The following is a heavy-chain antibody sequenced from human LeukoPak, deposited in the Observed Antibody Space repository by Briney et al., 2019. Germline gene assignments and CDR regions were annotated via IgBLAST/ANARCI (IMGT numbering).Heavy chain of an antibody. J-gene: IGHJ2*01. CDR3: ARPGVEQLGDDL. CDR2: INHSGST. V-gene: IGHV4-34*01. Sequence: SETLSLTCAVYGGSFSGYYWSWIRQPPGKGLEWIGEINHSGSTNYNPSLKSRVTISVDTSKNQFSLELSSVTAADTAVYYCARPGVEQLGDDLWGRGTLVTVSS. D-gene: IGHD6-6*01. CDR1: GGSFSGYY.